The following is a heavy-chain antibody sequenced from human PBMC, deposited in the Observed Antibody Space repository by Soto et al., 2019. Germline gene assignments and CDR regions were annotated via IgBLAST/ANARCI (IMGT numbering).Heavy chain of an antibody. CDR1: GFTFSTYA. Sequence: EVQLVESGGGLVQPGGSLRLSCAASGFTFSTYAMHWVRQAPGKGVEYVSLISGDGRSTYYANSVKGRFTISRDNSKNTLYLQMGSLRAEDMAVYYCARVCSTTSCYGAFDIWGQGTMVIVSS. D-gene: IGHD2-2*01. CDR2: ISGDGRST. CDR3: ARVCSTTSCYGAFDI. V-gene: IGHV3-64*01. J-gene: IGHJ3*02.